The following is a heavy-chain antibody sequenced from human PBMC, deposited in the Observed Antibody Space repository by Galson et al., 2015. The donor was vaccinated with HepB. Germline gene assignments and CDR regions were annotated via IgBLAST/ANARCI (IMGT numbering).Heavy chain of an antibody. D-gene: IGHD6-13*01. CDR1: GFTFSDYY. V-gene: IGHV3-11*06. J-gene: IGHJ2*01. Sequence: SLRLSCAASGFTFSDYYMSWIRQAPGKGLEWISYISSNINYTHYAESVKGRFTISRDNAKNSLYLHMTSLRAEDTAVYYCARPHYSRSYYGTKNWYFDLWGRGTPVTVSS. CDR2: ISSNINYT. CDR3: ARPHYSRSYYGTKNWYFDL.